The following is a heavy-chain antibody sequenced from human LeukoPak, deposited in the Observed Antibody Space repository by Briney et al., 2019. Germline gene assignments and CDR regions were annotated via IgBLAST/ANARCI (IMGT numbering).Heavy chain of an antibody. J-gene: IGHJ6*02. D-gene: IGHD4-11*01. Sequence: ASVKVSCKASGGTFSSYAISWVRQAPGQGLEWMGGIIPIFGTANYAQKFQGSVMITADESTSTAYMELSSLRSEDTAVYYCARGRHYSRYYYYGMDVWGQGTTVTVSS. CDR1: GGTFSSYA. V-gene: IGHV1-69*13. CDR2: IIPIFGTA. CDR3: ARGRHYSRYYYYGMDV.